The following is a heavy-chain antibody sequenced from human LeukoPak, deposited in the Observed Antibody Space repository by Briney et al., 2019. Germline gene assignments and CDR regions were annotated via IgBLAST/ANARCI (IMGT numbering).Heavy chain of an antibody. J-gene: IGHJ6*02. CDR3: VRAVATTTDYYGMDV. CDR1: GGTFSSYA. CDR2: IIPILGRP. D-gene: IGHD5-12*01. Sequence: ASVKVSCKASGGTFSSYAVSWVRQAPGQGLEWMGRIIPILGRPNYAQKFQGSITITADKSTSTAYMELSSLRSEDTAAYYCVRAVATTTDYYGMDVWGQGTTVTVSS. V-gene: IGHV1-69*04.